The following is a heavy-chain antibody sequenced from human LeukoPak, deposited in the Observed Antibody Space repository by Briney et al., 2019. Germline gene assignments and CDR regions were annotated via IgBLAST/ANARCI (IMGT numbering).Heavy chain of an antibody. CDR3: ARVGDHFHWYFYL. CDR2: LYSGSDT. CDR1: GISVSTKY. J-gene: IGHJ2*01. D-gene: IGHD3-3*02. V-gene: IGHV3-53*01. Sequence: GGSLTLSCAASGISVSTKYMNWVRQAPGKRLEWVSILYSGSDTYYADSVQGRVIISRDSSKNTLFLQMNDLRVADTAVYYCARVGDHFHWYFYLWGRGTLVTIAS.